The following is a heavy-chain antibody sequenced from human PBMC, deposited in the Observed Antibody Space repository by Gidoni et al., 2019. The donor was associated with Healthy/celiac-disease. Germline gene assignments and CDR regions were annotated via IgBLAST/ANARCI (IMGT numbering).Heavy chain of an antibody. CDR3: ARYMRGGSYFYYYYGMDV. CDR1: GGSISSYY. Sequence: QVQLQESGPGLVKPSETLSLTCTVSGGSISSYYWSWIRQPPGKGLEWIGYIYYSGSTNYNPSLKSRVTISVDTSKNQFSLKLSSVTAADTTVYYCARYMRGGSYFYYYYGMDVWGQGTTVTVSS. V-gene: IGHV4-59*01. D-gene: IGHD1-26*01. J-gene: IGHJ6*02. CDR2: IYYSGST.